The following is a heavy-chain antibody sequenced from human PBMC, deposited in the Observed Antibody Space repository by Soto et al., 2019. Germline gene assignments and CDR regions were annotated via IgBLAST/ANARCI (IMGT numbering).Heavy chain of an antibody. CDR2: ISFDSTNK. D-gene: IGHD3-10*01. CDR3: VREPRGA. CDR1: GFAFSTYT. J-gene: IGHJ5*02. Sequence: VETGGGVVQPGRSLTLSCAASGFAFSTYTMHWVRQVPGKGLEWVAVISFDSTNKYYADSVKGRFTISRDNSNNTLYLQMNSLRPDDSALYYCVREPRGAWGQGTLLTVSS. V-gene: IGHV3-30-3*01.